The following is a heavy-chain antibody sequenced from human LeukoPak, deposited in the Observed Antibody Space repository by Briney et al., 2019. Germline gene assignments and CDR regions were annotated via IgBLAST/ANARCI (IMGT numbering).Heavy chain of an antibody. CDR3: ARGGYCGGDGSGPCAFDI. D-gene: IGHD2-21*02. CDR1: GGTFSSYA. Sequence: GASVKVSCKASGGTFSSYAISWVRQAPGQGLEWMGGIIPIFGTANYAQKFQGRVTITADESTSTAYMELSSLRSEDTAVYYCARGGYCGGDGSGPCAFDIWGQGTMVTVSS. V-gene: IGHV1-69*13. J-gene: IGHJ3*02. CDR2: IIPIFGTA.